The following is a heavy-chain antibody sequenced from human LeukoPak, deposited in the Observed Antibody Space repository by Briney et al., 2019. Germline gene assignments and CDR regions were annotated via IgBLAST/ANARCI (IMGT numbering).Heavy chain of an antibody. Sequence: ASVKVSCKASGYTFTGYYIHWVRQAPGQGLEWMGIVNPSDGSTIYAQRFQGRVTMTSDTSTSTVYMEQSSLRSEDTAVYYCARATSSGREFDYWGQGTLVTVSS. V-gene: IGHV1-46*01. CDR2: VNPSDGST. CDR1: GYTFTGYY. D-gene: IGHD3-10*01. J-gene: IGHJ4*02. CDR3: ARATSSGREFDY.